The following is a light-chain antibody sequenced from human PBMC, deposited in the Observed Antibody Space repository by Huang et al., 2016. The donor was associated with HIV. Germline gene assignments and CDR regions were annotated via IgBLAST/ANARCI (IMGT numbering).Light chain of an antibody. CDR1: QSVSTYY. CDR2: GTS. Sequence: DIVLTQSPGTLSLSPGRGATLSCRASQSVSTYYLAWYQQKPGQAPRLLIHGTSTRATGIPDRFSGSGSGTDFTLTISRLEPEDSAVYYCHHYGGSSWTFGLGTKVEI. V-gene: IGKV3-20*01. CDR3: HHYGGSSWT. J-gene: IGKJ1*01.